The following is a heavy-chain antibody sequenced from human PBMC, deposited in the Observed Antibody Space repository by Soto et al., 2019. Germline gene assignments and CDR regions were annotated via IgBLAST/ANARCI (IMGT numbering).Heavy chain of an antibody. J-gene: IGHJ4*02. D-gene: IGHD5-12*01. V-gene: IGHV3-23*01. CDR1: GFTFSTNG. CDR2: VRPSGGST. Sequence: EVQLLESGGGLIQPGGSLRLSCATSGFTFSTNGMSWVRQAPGKGLEWVAGVRPSGGSTFYADSVKGRFTLFRGTSENTMYLQMNSLRAEDTAVYYCAKDLVVGTMWGLFDYWGQGTLVTVSS. CDR3: AKDLVVGTMWGLFDY.